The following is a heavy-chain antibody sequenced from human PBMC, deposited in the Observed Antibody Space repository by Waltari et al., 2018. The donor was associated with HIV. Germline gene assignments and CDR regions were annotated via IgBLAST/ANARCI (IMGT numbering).Heavy chain of an antibody. CDR3: ARDLHTGTVDY. D-gene: IGHD2-8*02. CDR1: GFKFRRYG. Sequence: EVQLVDSGGGLVKPGGPLSLSCSASGFKFRRYGMNRVRQAPGKGLEWVSSISSSSSYIYYADSVKGRFTISRDNAKNSLYLQMNSLRAEDMAVYYCARDLHTGTVDYWGQGTLVTVSS. CDR2: ISSSSSYI. V-gene: IGHV3-21*01. J-gene: IGHJ4*02.